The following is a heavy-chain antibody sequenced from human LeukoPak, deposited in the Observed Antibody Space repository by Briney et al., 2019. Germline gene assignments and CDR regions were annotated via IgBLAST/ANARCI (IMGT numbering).Heavy chain of an antibody. CDR3: AKTRDGFLSGAFDT. CDR1: GYSFTSYW. Sequence: GESLKISCKGSGYSFTSYWIVWVRQMPGKGLEWMGIIYPGDSDTRYSPSFQGQVTISADKSIRTAYLQWSSLKASDTAMYYCAKTRDGFLSGAFDTGGQETMVTVSS. J-gene: IGHJ3*02. D-gene: IGHD5-24*01. V-gene: IGHV5-51*01. CDR2: IYPGDSDT.